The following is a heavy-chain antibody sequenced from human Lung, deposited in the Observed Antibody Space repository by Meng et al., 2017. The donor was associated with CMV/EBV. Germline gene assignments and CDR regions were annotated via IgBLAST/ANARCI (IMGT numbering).Heavy chain of an antibody. CDR2: ISYDGTT. V-gene: IGHV4-59*12. J-gene: IGHJ5*01. CDR1: GGVINVYY. D-gene: IGHD3-10*02. Sequence: SQXXXLTXAVSGGVINVYYWSWIRQPPGKGLEWVGSISYDGTTSYNPSLNSRVTISLDTSKSQSSLKLTSVTAADTALYYCAGLLPSGKYVHHWLDAWVQGTXVTVSS. CDR3: AGLLPSGKYVHHWLDA.